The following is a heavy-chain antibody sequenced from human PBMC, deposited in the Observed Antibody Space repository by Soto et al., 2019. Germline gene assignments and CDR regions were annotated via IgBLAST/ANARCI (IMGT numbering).Heavy chain of an antibody. J-gene: IGHJ4*02. CDR2: TYYNGDT. CDR1: DDSFRGADYY. V-gene: IGHV4-61*08. D-gene: IGHD6-19*01. Sequence: VLLQESGPGLLRPSETLFLTCTVSDDSFRGADYYWSWIRQPLGKGPEWIGYTYYNGDTKYNPALKGRVTMAVVTPKNPFPLRLSSVTAAATAVYFCARGPGYIDGWRTFDFWGRGILVTVSS. CDR3: ARGPGYIDGWRTFDF.